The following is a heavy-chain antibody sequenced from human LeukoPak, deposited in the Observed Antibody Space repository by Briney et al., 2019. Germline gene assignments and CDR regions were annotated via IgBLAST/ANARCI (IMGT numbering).Heavy chain of an antibody. J-gene: IGHJ4*02. CDR2: IGRSSSDI. V-gene: IGHV3-21*01. CDR1: GFIFSTYR. D-gene: IGHD3-22*01. Sequence: GGSLRLSCGASGFIFSTYRMHWVRQAPGKGLDWVASIGRSSSDIFHADSVKGRFTISRDNTKNSLYLQMNSLRVEDTAVYYCASGRSYDSSGYYFYWGQGTLVTVSS. CDR3: ASGRSYDSSGYYFY.